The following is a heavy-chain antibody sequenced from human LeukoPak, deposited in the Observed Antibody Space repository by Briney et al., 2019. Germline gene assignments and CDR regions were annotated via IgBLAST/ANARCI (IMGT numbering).Heavy chain of an antibody. Sequence: SVKVSCKASGGTFSSYAISWVRQAPGQGLEWMGGIISMFGTANYAQKFQGRVTITTDESTSTAYMELSSLRAEDTAVYFCARAIAVAGSYYFDYWGQGTPVTVSS. CDR3: ARAIAVAGSYYFDY. J-gene: IGHJ4*02. CDR2: IISMFGTA. CDR1: GGTFSSYA. D-gene: IGHD6-19*01. V-gene: IGHV1-69*05.